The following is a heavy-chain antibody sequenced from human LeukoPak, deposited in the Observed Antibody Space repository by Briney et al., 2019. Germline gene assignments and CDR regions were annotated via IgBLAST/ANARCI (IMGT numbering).Heavy chain of an antibody. CDR2: ISSSGST. CDR1: GGSISSSTNW. Sequence: SETLSLTCAVSGGSISSSTNWWSWVRQPPGKGLEWIGRISSSGSTNYNPSLKSRVTISVDTSKNQFSLKLSSVTAADTAVYFCARGPYSYDSSGAFDIWGQGTMVTVSS. J-gene: IGHJ3*02. CDR3: ARGPYSYDSSGAFDI. V-gene: IGHV4-39*07. D-gene: IGHD3-22*01.